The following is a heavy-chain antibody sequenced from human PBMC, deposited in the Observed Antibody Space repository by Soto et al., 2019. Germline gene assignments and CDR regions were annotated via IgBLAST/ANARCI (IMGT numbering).Heavy chain of an antibody. J-gene: IGHJ6*03. V-gene: IGHV1-8*01. Sequence: ASVKVSCKASGYTFTSYDINWVRQATGQGLEWMGWMNPNSGNTGYTQKFQGRVTMTRNTSISTAYMELSSLRSEDTAVYYCARGQSGGSGSYFYYYYYYMDVWGKGTTVNVSS. CDR2: MNPNSGNT. CDR3: ARGQSGGSGSYFYYYYYYMDV. CDR1: GYTFTSYD. D-gene: IGHD3-10*01.